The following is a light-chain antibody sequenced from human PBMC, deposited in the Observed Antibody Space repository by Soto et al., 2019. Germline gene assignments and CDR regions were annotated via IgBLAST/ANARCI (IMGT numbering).Light chain of an antibody. V-gene: IGKV1-9*01. CDR3: QQLNSYPWT. Sequence: DLQLTQSSSFLSASVGDRVTITCRASQGSRSYLAWYQQKPGKAPKLLIYAASTLQSGVPSRFSGSGYGTEFTLTISSLQPEDFAAYYCQQLNSYPWTFGQGTKVEIK. J-gene: IGKJ1*01. CDR2: AAS. CDR1: QGSRSY.